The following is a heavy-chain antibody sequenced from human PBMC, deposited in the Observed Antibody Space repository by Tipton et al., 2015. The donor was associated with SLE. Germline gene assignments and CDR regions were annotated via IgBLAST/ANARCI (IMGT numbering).Heavy chain of an antibody. Sequence: SLRLSCAASGFTFSNYAMSWVRQAPGVGLEWVSAITNSGGDTYSADSVKGRFTISRDNSRNTLYLQMNGLRAEDTAVYYCAKGSASSRPYYFDYWGQGTLVTVSS. CDR1: GFTFSNYA. J-gene: IGHJ4*02. V-gene: IGHV3-23*01. CDR2: ITNSGGDT. CDR3: AKGSASSRPYYFDY. D-gene: IGHD6-6*01.